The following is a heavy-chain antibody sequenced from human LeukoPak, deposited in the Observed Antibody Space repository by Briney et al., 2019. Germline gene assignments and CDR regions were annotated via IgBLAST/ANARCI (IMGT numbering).Heavy chain of an antibody. Sequence: GALRLSCAASGFTVSSNHMSWVRQAPGKGLEWVSVIYSGGSTYYADSVKGRFTISRDNSKNTLYLQMNSLRAEDTAVYYCARHPHLGAVAGGAIDYWGQGTLVTVSS. CDR3: ARHPHLGAVAGGAIDY. D-gene: IGHD6-19*01. CDR2: IYSGGST. J-gene: IGHJ4*02. V-gene: IGHV3-66*04. CDR1: GFTVSSNH.